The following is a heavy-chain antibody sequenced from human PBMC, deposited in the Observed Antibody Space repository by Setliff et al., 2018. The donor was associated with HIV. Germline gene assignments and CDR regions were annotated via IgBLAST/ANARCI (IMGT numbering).Heavy chain of an antibody. J-gene: IGHJ4*02. Sequence: SGESLKISCKGSGYSFTSYWIGWVRQMPGKGLEWMGIIYPGDSDTRYSPSFQGQVTISADKSISTAYLQWSSLKASDTAIYYCARLGDDNSGYYQFWGQGTLVTVSS. V-gene: IGHV5-51*01. CDR3: ARLGDDNSGYYQF. CDR1: GYSFTSYW. D-gene: IGHD3-22*01. CDR2: IYPGDSDT.